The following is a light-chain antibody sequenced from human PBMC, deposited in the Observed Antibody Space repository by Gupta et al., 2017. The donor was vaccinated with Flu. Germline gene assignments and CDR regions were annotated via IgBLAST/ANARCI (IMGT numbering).Light chain of an antibody. J-gene: IGKJ2*02. V-gene: IGKV1-12*01. CDR3: QQSNSYPRN. CDR2: AAS. CDR1: QGISSW. Sequence: DIQMTQSPSSVSASVGDRVTIPCRASQGISSWLAWYQQKPGKAPKLLIYAASRLQSGAPSRFRGSGSGTDFTLTISSLQPEDFATYNCQQSNSYPRNFGQGTKMEIK.